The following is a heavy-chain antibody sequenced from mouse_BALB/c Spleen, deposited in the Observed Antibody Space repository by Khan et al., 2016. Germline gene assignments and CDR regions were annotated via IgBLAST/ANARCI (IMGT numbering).Heavy chain of an antibody. D-gene: IGHD2-1*01. V-gene: IGHV6-6*02. J-gene: IGHJ4*01. Sequence: EVQLVESGGGLVQPGGSMKLSCVASGFTFSNYWMNWVRQSPEKGLEWVAEFRLKSHNSATHFAESAKGRFTISRDDSKSSVYLQMSDLRAEDTALYYCTRPVTTNNYNAMDYWGQGTSVTVSS. CDR3: TRPVTTNNYNAMDY. CDR1: GFTFSNYW. CDR2: FRLKSHNSAT.